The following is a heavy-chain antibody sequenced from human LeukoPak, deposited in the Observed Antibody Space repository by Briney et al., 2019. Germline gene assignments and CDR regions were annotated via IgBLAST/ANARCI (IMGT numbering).Heavy chain of an antibody. CDR3: ARALVPGTGSQKWWLLAFDI. CDR1: GGTFSSYA. D-gene: IGHD2-15*01. V-gene: IGHV1-69*06. J-gene: IGHJ3*02. Sequence: AASVKVSCKASGGTFSSYAISWVRQAPGQGLEWMGGIIPIFGTANYAQKFQGRVTITADKSTSTAYMELSSLRSEDMAVYYCARALVPGTGSQKWWLLAFDIWGQGTMVTVSS. CDR2: IIPIFGTA.